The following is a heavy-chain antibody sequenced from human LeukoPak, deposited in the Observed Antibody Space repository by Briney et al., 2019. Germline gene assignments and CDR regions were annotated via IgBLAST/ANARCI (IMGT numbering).Heavy chain of an antibody. D-gene: IGHD1-26*01. CDR1: GSSFSAYY. CDR3: ARGRGSYYRY. V-gene: IGHV4-34*01. Sequence: NPSETLSLTCAVYGSSFSAYYWSWIRQPPGKGLEWIGEINHSGSSDYNPSLKRRVTISVDTSKSQFSLKLSSVTAADTAVYYCARGRGSYYRYWGQGTLVTVSS. J-gene: IGHJ4*02. CDR2: INHSGSS.